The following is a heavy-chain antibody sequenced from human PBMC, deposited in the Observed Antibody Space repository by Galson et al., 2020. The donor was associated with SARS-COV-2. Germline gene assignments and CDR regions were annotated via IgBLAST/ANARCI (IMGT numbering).Heavy chain of an antibody. D-gene: IGHD3-3*02. CDR1: GFRFINYG. Sequence: GGSLRLSCPVPGFRFINYGMHWVRQAPGKGLEWVAGISYEGSKKYSGDSVKGRFTISRDNSKNTVYLQMSSLRAEDTVAYFCAKFRDIFHFGSGYFSMGVWGQGATVIVSS. CDR2: ISYEGSKK. V-gene: IGHV3-30*18. J-gene: IGHJ6*02. CDR3: AKFRDIFHFGSGYFSMGV.